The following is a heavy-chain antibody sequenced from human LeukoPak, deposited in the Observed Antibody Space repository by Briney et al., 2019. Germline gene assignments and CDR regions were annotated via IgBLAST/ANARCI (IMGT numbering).Heavy chain of an antibody. D-gene: IGHD6-19*01. V-gene: IGHV3-72*01. CDR3: LRVSSTVAGSDYLDY. CDR1: GFTFSDHF. CDR2: IRKKTNRYTT. Sequence: PGGSLRLSSEASGFTFSDHFMDWVRQAPGKGLEWVGRIRKKTNRYTTQYAASVQGKFTISRDDSRNSLYLQMNSLETEDTAVYYCLRVSSTVAGSDYLDYWGQGTPVTVSS. J-gene: IGHJ4*02.